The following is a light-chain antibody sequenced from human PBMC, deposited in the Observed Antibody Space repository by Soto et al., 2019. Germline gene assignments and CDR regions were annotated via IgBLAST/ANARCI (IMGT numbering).Light chain of an antibody. CDR1: SSNIGAIYD. CDR3: QVWDSSSEWV. CDR2: GNS. V-gene: IGLV1-40*01. J-gene: IGLJ3*02. Sequence: QSVLTQPPSVSGAPGQRVTISCTGTSSNIGAIYDVHWYRQLPGTAPKLLIYGNSNRPSGVPDRFSGSKSGTSASLAITGLQAEDEADYYCQVWDSSSEWVFGGGTKLTVL.